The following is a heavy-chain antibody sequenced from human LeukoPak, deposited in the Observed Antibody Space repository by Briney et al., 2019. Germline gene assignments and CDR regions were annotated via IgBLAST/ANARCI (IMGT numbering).Heavy chain of an antibody. CDR1: GFTFSSYE. J-gene: IGHJ1*01. CDR3: ARDRQWDFQN. D-gene: IGHD1-26*01. V-gene: IGHV3-48*03. Sequence: GGSLRLSWAASGFTFSSYEMNWVRQAPGKGLEWVSYISSSGSTIYYADSVKGRFTMSRDNAKNSLDLQMNSLRVEDTAIYYCARDRQWDFQNWGQGTLVTVSS. CDR2: ISSSGSTI.